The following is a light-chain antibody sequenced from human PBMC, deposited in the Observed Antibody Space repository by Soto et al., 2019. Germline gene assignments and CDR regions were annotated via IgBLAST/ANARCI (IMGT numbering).Light chain of an antibody. CDR2: AAS. V-gene: IGKV1-8*01. CDR3: QQYYSYPIT. CDR1: RGIGSN. Sequence: AIRLPQPQSPSSALQGDRVTIPCRASRGIGSNLAWYQQKPGKAPKLLIYAASTLQSGVPSRFSGSGSGTDFTLTISCLQSEDFATYYCQQYYSYPITFGQGTRLEIK. J-gene: IGKJ5*01.